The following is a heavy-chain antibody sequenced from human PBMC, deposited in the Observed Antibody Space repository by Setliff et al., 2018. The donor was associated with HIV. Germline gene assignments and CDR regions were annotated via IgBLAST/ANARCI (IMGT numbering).Heavy chain of an antibody. Sequence: SETLFLTCTVSGGSISSGSYYWSWIRQPAGKGLEWIGHIYTSGSTNYNPSLKSRVTISVDTSRNQFSLKLNSVTAADTAVYYCARLDVDIAMAPDYWGQGMLVTVS. J-gene: IGHJ4*02. D-gene: IGHD5-18*01. CDR1: GGSISSGSYY. CDR3: ARLDVDIAMAPDY. CDR2: IYTSGST. V-gene: IGHV4-61*09.